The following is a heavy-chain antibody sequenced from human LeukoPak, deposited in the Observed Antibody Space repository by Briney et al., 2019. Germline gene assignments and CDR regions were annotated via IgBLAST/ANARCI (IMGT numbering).Heavy chain of an antibody. CDR1: GGSFSGYS. Sequence: PSETLSLTCAVYGGSFSGYSWSWVRQPPGKGLEWIGEINHSGSINYNPSLKSRVTISEATSKKQFSLKLSSVTAADTAVYYCARGGGGDSVDYWGQGTLVTVSS. V-gene: IGHV4-34*01. CDR3: ARGGGGDSVDY. D-gene: IGHD2-21*02. J-gene: IGHJ4*02. CDR2: INHSGSI.